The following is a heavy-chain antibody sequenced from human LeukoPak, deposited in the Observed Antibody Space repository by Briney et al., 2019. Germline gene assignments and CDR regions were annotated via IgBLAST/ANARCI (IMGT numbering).Heavy chain of an antibody. CDR2: ISGSGGST. CDR1: GFTFSSYA. J-gene: IGHJ4*02. D-gene: IGHD3-22*01. Sequence: PGGSLRLSCAASGFTFSSYAMSWVRQASGKGLEWVSAISGSGGSTYYADSVKGRFTISRDNSKNTLYLQMNSLRAEDTAVYYCAKESPLSYYDSSGTYFDYWGQGTLVTVSS. V-gene: IGHV3-23*01. CDR3: AKESPLSYYDSSGTYFDY.